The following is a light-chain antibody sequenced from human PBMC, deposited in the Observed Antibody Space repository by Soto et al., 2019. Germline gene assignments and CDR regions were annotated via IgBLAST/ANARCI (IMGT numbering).Light chain of an antibody. Sequence: EIVLTQSPGTLSLSPGERATLSCRASQSVSTNQLAWYQQKPGQAPRLLIYDASNRATGIPARFSGSGSGTDFTLTISSLEPEDFAVYYCQQRSNWHPITFGQGTRLEI. J-gene: IGKJ5*01. CDR2: DAS. CDR1: QSVSTN. CDR3: QQRSNWHPIT. V-gene: IGKV3D-11*02.